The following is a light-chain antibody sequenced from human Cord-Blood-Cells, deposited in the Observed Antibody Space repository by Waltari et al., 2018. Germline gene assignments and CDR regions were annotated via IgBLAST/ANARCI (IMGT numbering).Light chain of an antibody. CDR3: CSYAGSYTSYV. V-gene: IGLV2-11*01. CDR1: SSDVGGYHS. CDR2: DVS. Sequence: QSALTQPRSVSGSPGQSVTISCTGTSSDVGGYHSVSWYQQHPGKAPKLMIYDVSKRPSGVPDRFSGSKSGNTASLTISGLQAEDEADYYCCSYAGSYTSYVFGTGTKVTVL. J-gene: IGLJ1*01.